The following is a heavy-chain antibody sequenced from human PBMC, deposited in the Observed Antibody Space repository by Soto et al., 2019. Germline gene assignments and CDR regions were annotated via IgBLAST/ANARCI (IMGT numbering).Heavy chain of an antibody. J-gene: IGHJ4*02. CDR1: GGSFSGYC. D-gene: IGHD2-2*01. Sequence: PSEALSLTCAVYGGSFSGYCWSWIRQPPGKGLEWIGEINHSGSTNYNPSLKSRVTISLDTSKNQFSLKLSSVTAADTAVYYCARGYARYFDYRGKRILVTRSS. CDR2: INHSGST. V-gene: IGHV4-34*01. CDR3: ARGYARYFDY.